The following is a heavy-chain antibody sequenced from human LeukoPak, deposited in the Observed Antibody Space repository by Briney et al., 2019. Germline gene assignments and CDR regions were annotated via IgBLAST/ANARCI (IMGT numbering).Heavy chain of an antibody. CDR1: GRSISSGDYY. V-gene: IGHV4-30-4*01. D-gene: IGHD2-2*01. CDR2: IYYSGST. Sequence: PSETLSLTCTVSGRSISSGDYYWSWIRQPPGKGLEWIGYIYYSGSTYYNPSLKSRVTISVDTSKNQFSLKLSSVTAADTAVYYCARVVPAAMEIDYWGQGTLVTVSS. J-gene: IGHJ4*02. CDR3: ARVVPAAMEIDY.